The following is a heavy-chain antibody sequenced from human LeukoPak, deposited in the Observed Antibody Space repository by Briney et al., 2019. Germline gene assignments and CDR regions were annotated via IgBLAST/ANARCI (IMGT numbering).Heavy chain of an antibody. V-gene: IGHV3-11*04. CDR2: ISSSGSTI. Sequence: PGGSLRLSCAASGFTFSDYYMSWIRQAPGKGLEWVSYISSSGSTIYYADSVKGRFTISRDNAKTSLYLQMNSLRAEDTAVYYCAVTMVVTAFDYWGQGTLVTVSS. CDR1: GFTFSDYY. D-gene: IGHD4-23*01. CDR3: AVTMVVTAFDY. J-gene: IGHJ4*02.